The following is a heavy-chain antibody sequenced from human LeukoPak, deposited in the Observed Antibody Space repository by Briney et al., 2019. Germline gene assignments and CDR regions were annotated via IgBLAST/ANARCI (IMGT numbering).Heavy chain of an antibody. J-gene: IGHJ6*02. CDR3: ARLRSSRKSSGRHYYYGMDV. CDR1: GGSFSGYY. CDR2: INQSGST. Sequence: SETLSLTCAVYGGSFSGYYWSWIRQPPGKGLEWIGEINQSGSTNYNPSLKTRVTISVETSKNQFSLKLSSVTAADTAVYYCARLRSSRKSSGRHYYYGMDVWGQGTTVTVSS. D-gene: IGHD6-19*01. V-gene: IGHV4-34*01.